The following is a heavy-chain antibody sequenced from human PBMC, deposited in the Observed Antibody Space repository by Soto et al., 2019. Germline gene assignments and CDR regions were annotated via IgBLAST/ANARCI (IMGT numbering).Heavy chain of an antibody. D-gene: IGHD2-8*01. Sequence: QVQLVESGGALVQPGGSLRLSCAGSGFTFSDYYINWVRQAPGKGLEWVSCISSSGASQYYSESVKGRFTVSRDNAKQSLHLQTTSLRVDDTAVYCCARDDNGSHMDVWGHGSRVTVSS. CDR1: GFTFSDYY. J-gene: IGHJ6*02. V-gene: IGHV3-11*01. CDR3: ARDDNGSHMDV. CDR2: ISSSGASQ.